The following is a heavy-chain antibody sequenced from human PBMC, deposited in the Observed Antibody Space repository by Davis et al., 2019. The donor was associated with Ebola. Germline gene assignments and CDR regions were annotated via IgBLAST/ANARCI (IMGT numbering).Heavy chain of an antibody. Sequence: GESLKISCAASGFSFSAYSMHWVRQAPGKGLEWVSSISDTSAYIFYGDSVKGRFTISRDNAKNSLYLQMNSLRAEDTAVYYCARVGGFGSGSYLGYWGQGALVTVSS. J-gene: IGHJ4*02. V-gene: IGHV3-21*01. CDR1: GFSFSAYS. CDR3: ARVGGFGSGSYLGY. D-gene: IGHD3-10*01. CDR2: ISDTSAYI.